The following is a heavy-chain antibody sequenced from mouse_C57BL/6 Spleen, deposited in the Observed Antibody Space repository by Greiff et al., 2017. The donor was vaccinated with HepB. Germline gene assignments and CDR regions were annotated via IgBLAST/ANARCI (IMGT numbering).Heavy chain of an antibody. J-gene: IGHJ4*01. Sequence: VQLQQPGAELVMPGASVKLSCKASGYTFTSYWMHWVKQRPGQGLEWIGEIDPSDSYTNYNQKFKGKSTLTVDKSSSTAYMQLSSLTSEDSAVYYCARSGYYGSHYYAMDYWGQGTSVTVSS. V-gene: IGHV1-69*01. CDR1: GYTFTSYW. D-gene: IGHD1-1*01. CDR3: ARSGYYGSHYYAMDY. CDR2: IDPSDSYT.